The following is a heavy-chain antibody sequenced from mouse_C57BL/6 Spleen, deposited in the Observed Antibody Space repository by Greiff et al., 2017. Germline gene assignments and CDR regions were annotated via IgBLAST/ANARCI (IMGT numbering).Heavy chain of an antibody. J-gene: IGHJ4*01. V-gene: IGHV1-15*01. CDR2: IDPETGGT. Sequence: QVHVQQSGAELVRPGASVTLSCKASGYTFTDYEMHWVKQTPVHGLEWIGAIDPETGGTAYNQKFKGKAILTADKSSSTAYMELRSLTAEDSAVYSGSTLYCCDFYYAMDYWGQGTSVTVSS. CDR1: GYTFTDYE. D-gene: IGHD2-13*01. CDR3: STLYCCDFYYAMDY.